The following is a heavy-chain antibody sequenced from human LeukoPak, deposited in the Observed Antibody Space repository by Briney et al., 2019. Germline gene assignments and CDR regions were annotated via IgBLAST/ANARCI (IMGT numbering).Heavy chain of an antibody. D-gene: IGHD3-16*02. CDR1: GGSLSGGGYS. CDR2: IYHSGST. V-gene: IGHV4-30-2*01. CDR3: ARGGYYDYVWGSYRRIIDAFDI. Sequence: SETLSLTCAVSGGSLSGGGYSWSWIRQPPGKGLVWLGYIYHSGSTYYNPSLKSRVTISVDRSKNQFSLKLRSVAAADKAVYYCARGGYYDYVWGSYRRIIDAFDIWGQGTMVTVSS. J-gene: IGHJ3*02.